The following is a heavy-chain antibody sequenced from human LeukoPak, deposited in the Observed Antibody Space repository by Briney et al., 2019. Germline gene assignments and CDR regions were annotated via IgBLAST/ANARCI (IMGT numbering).Heavy chain of an antibody. J-gene: IGHJ3*02. D-gene: IGHD5-24*01. CDR2: ISPSGGST. CDR3: ARGLQETLAWLQAFTAFDI. CDR1: GYTFTSNY. V-gene: IGHV1-46*01. Sequence: GASVKVSCKAFGYTFTSNYMHWVRQAPGQGPEWMGVISPSGGSTTYAQKFQGRVTLTRDMSTSTDYLELRSLRSDDTAVYYCARGLQETLAWLQAFTAFDIWGQGTMVTVSS.